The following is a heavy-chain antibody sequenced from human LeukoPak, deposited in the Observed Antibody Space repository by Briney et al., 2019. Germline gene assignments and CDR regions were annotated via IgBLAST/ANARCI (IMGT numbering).Heavy chain of an antibody. CDR3: AKIPRMAGDAFDI. Sequence: GGSLRLSCAASGFTFSSYGMHWVRQAPGKGLEWVAFIRYDGTHKYHADSVKGRFTISRDNSKNTLYLQMNSLRAEDTAVYYCAKIPRMAGDAFDIWGQGTMVTVSS. CDR1: GFTFSSYG. CDR2: IRYDGTHK. V-gene: IGHV3-30*02. D-gene: IGHD2-21*01. J-gene: IGHJ3*02.